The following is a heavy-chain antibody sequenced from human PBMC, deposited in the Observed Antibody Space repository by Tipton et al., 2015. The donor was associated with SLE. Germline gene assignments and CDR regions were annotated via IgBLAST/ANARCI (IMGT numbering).Heavy chain of an antibody. V-gene: IGHV4-4*01. Sequence: TLSLTCNVFGGSISSSNWWSWVRQSPGKGLEWIAEIYHSGSTDYNPSLESRVPISLDTSKNQFSLRLSSVTAADTAVYFCARVGYDYSWGSYRYTPFDCWGQGILVTVSS. CDR2: IYHSGST. CDR1: GGSISSSNW. D-gene: IGHD3-16*02. J-gene: IGHJ4*02. CDR3: ARVGYDYSWGSYRYTPFDC.